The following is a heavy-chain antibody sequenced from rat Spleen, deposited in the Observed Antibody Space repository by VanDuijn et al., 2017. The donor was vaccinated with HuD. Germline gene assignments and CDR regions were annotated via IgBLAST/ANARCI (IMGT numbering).Heavy chain of an antibody. CDR1: GFNFNDYW. Sequence: EVKLVESGGGLVQPGRSLKLSCTASGFNFNDYWMAWVRQAPGKGLEWIGEINKDGSTINYTPSLKDKFTMSRDNAQNTLYLQMDSLRSEDTATYYCARQRGGYWGQGVMVTVSS. CDR2: INKDGSTI. J-gene: IGHJ2*01. V-gene: IGHV4-2*01. CDR3: ARQRGGY.